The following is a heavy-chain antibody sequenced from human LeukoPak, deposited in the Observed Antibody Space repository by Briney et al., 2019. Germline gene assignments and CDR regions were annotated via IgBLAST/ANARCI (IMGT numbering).Heavy chain of an antibody. D-gene: IGHD6-19*01. CDR2: ISSTNYYT. V-gene: IGHV3-21*06. CDR3: ARGRSGWYEDF. Sequence: GGSLRLSCAASAFTFSSYEMNWVRQAPGKGLEWVSYISSTNYYTYYADSVKGRFTISRDNAKNSLYLQMNGLRAEDTAVYYCARGRSGWYEDFWGQGTLVTVSS. J-gene: IGHJ4*02. CDR1: AFTFSSYE.